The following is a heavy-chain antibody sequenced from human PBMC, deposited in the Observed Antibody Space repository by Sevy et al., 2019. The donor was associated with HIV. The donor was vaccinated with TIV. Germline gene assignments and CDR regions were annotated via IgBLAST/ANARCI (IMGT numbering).Heavy chain of an antibody. Sequence: GGSLRLSCAASGFTFSSYWMSWVRQAPGKGLEGVANIKQDGSEKYYVDSVKGRFTISRDNAKNSLYLQMNSLRAEDTAVYYCARAETHIVVVPAAKSPLYYYYYMDVWGKGTTVTVSS. V-gene: IGHV3-7*03. CDR3: ARAETHIVVVPAAKSPLYYYYYMDV. D-gene: IGHD2-2*01. J-gene: IGHJ6*03. CDR1: GFTFSSYW. CDR2: IKQDGSEK.